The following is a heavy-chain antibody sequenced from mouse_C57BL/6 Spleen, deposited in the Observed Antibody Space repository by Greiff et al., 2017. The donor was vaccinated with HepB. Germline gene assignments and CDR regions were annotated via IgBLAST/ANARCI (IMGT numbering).Heavy chain of an antibody. CDR2: IHPNSGST. J-gene: IGHJ4*01. V-gene: IGHV1-64*01. CDR3: ARKRDYAMDY. Sequence: QVQLKQPGAELVKPGASVKLSCKASGYTFTSYWMHWVKQRPGQGLEWIGMIHPNSGSTNYNEKFKSKATLTVDKSSSTAYMQLSSLTSEDSAVYYCARKRDYAMDYWGQGTSVTVSS. CDR1: GYTFTSYW.